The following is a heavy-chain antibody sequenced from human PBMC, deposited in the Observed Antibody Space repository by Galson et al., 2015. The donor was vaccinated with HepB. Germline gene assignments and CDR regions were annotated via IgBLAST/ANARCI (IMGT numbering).Heavy chain of an antibody. CDR3: ARDSLVCGGDCYDYYGMDA. D-gene: IGHD2-21*02. J-gene: IGHJ6*02. V-gene: IGHV1-18*04. Sequence: SVKVSCKASGYTFTSYGISWVRQAPGRGLEWMGWISAYNGNTNYAQKLQGRVTMTTDTSTSTAYMELRSLRSDDTAVYYCARDSLVCGGDCYDYYGMDAWGQGTTVTVSS. CDR2: ISAYNGNT. CDR1: GYTFTSYG.